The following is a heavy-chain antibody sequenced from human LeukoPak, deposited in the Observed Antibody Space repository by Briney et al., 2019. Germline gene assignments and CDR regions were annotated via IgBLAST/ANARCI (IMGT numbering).Heavy chain of an antibody. D-gene: IGHD2/OR15-2a*01. CDR2: ISSSGSTI. V-gene: IGHV3-11*04. CDR3: AKWGPYCNSNYCPALDY. Sequence: GGSLRLSCAASGFTFRYYGLSWIRQAPGKGLERVSYISSSGSTIYYADSVKGRFTISRDNAENSLFLQMNSLRADDTAVYYCAKWGPYCNSNYCPALDYWGQGALVTVSS. J-gene: IGHJ4*02. CDR1: GFTFRYYG.